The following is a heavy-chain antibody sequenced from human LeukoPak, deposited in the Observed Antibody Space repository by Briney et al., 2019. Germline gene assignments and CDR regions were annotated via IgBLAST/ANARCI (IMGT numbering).Heavy chain of an antibody. Sequence: PGGSLRLSCAASGFTFSSYAMHWVRQAPGKGLEWVAVISYDGSNKYYADSVKGRFTISRDNSKNTLYLQMNSLRAEDTAVYYCARDRGINWFDPWGQGTLVTVSS. V-gene: IGHV3-30*04. J-gene: IGHJ5*02. CDR1: GFTFSSYA. CDR2: ISYDGSNK. D-gene: IGHD1-1*01. CDR3: ARDRGINWFDP.